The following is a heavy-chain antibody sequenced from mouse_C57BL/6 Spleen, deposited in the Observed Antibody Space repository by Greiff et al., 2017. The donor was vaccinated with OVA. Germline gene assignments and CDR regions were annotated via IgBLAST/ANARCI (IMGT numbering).Heavy chain of an antibody. J-gene: IGHJ3*01. CDR3: ARDYYSNSFAY. Sequence: EVHLVESGPGLVKPSQSLSLTCSVTGYSITSGYYWNWIRQFPGNKLEWMGYISYDGSNNYNPSLKNRISITRDTSKNQFFLKLNSVTTEDTATYYCARDYYSNSFAYWGQGTLVTVSA. CDR2: ISYDGSN. CDR1: GYSITSGYY. D-gene: IGHD2-5*01. V-gene: IGHV3-6*01.